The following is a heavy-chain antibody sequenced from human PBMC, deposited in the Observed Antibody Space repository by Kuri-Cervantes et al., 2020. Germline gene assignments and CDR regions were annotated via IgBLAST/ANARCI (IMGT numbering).Heavy chain of an antibody. J-gene: IGHJ6*02. V-gene: IGHV3-30*03. Sequence: GSLKISCAASGFTFSSYGMHWVRQAPGKGLGWVAVISYDGSNKYYADSVKGRFTISRDNSKNTLYLQMNSLRAEDTAVYYCASSYFWSGYYHPGPKPDDYYYYGMDVWGQGTTVTVSS. CDR3: ASSYFWSGYYHPGPKPDDYYYYGMDV. CDR2: ISYDGSNK. CDR1: GFTFSSYG. D-gene: IGHD3-3*01.